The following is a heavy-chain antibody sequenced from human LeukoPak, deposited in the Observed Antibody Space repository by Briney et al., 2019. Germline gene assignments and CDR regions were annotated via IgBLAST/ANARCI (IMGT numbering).Heavy chain of an antibody. CDR3: AKDRVAAQGDYFDY. J-gene: IGHJ4*02. Sequence: PGGSLRLSCAASGFTFSSYGMHWVRQAPGKGLEWVAVISNDGSNKYYADSVKGRFTISRDNSKNTLYLQMNSLRAEDTAVYYCAKDRVAAQGDYFDYWGQGTLVTVSS. CDR1: GFTFSSYG. V-gene: IGHV3-30*18. CDR2: ISNDGSNK. D-gene: IGHD6-19*01.